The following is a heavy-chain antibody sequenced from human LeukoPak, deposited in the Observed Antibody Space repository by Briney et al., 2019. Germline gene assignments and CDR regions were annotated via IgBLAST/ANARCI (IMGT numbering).Heavy chain of an antibody. V-gene: IGHV3-33*06. J-gene: IGHJ6*03. CDR1: GFTFSNYG. CDR3: AKGPTQVLRFLRDGKTYYMDV. D-gene: IGHD3-3*01. Sequence: GGSLRLSCAASGFTFSNYGMHWVRQAPGRGLECVAVIWYDGKHQYYADSVKGRFNISRDNPKNMLYLQMNSLRVEDTAVYYCAKGPTQVLRFLRDGKTYYMDVWGKGTSV. CDR2: IWYDGKHQ.